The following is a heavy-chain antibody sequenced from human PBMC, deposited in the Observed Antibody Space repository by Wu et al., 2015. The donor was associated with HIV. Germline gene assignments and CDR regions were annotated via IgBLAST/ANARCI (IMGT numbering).Heavy chain of an antibody. CDR2: IIPLSGTI. V-gene: IGHV1-69*12. D-gene: IGHD1-26*01. CDR3: ARLGRNSYGNYFDY. Sequence: QVQLLQSGPEVRRPGSSVRISCKTLGDTLNRFTINWVRQAPGQGVEWVGGIIPLSGTINYAQKFQTRVTITADESTATAHMEVSGLRSEDTAVYYCARLGRNSYGNYFDYWGQGTLVTVSS. CDR1: GDTLNRFT. J-gene: IGHJ4*02.